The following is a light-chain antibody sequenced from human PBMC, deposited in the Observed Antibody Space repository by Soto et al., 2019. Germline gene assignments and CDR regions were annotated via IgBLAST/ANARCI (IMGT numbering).Light chain of an antibody. CDR3: QQYYSTPLT. CDR1: QSVVYSSNNKNH. J-gene: IGKJ4*01. V-gene: IGKV4-1*01. Sequence: DIVMTESPDSLAVPLGERGTIDCKSSQSVVYSSNNKNHLAWYQQKPGQPPKLVIYWASTRESGVPDRFSGSGSGTDFTLTISSLQAEDVAVYYCQQYYSTPLTFGGGTKVDIK. CDR2: WAS.